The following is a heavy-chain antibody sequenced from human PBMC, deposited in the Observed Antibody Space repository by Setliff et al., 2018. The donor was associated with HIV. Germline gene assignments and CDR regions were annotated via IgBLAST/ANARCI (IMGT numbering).Heavy chain of an antibody. CDR3: ARDRRPAGINYGYGYLDD. CDR2: IHAGNGYT. J-gene: IGHJ4*02. D-gene: IGHD2-2*02. CDR1: GYTFTSYA. V-gene: IGHV1-3*01. Sequence: ASVKVSCKASGYTFTSYAMHWVRQAPGQRLEWMGWIHAGNGYTKYSQKFQGRVTFTRDTSASTAYMELSSLRSEDTAVYYCARDRRPAGINYGYGYLDDWGQGTLVTVSS.